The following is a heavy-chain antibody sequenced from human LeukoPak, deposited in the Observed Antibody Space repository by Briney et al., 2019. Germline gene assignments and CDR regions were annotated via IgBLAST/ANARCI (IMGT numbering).Heavy chain of an antibody. Sequence: PGGSLRLSCAASGFTFSSYSMNWVRQAPGKGLEWVSSISSSSSYIYYAGSVKGRFTISRDNAKNSLYLQMNSLRAEDTAVYYCARGGGTLNWFDPWGQGTLVTVSS. J-gene: IGHJ5*02. V-gene: IGHV3-21*04. CDR2: ISSSSSYI. CDR3: ARGGGTLNWFDP. CDR1: GFTFSSYS. D-gene: IGHD1-1*01.